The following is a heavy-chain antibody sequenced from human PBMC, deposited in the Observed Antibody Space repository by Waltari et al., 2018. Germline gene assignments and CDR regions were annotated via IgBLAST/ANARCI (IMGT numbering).Heavy chain of an antibody. CDR1: GYTFTSYY. CDR2: INPSVGST. Sequence: QVQLVQSGAEVKKPGASVKVSCKASGYTFTSYYMHWVRQAPGQGLEWMGEINPSVGSTSYEQKFQGRGTMTRDTSTSTVYMELSSLRSEDTAVYYCARDLIAVAGHGENWFDPWGQGTLVTVSS. J-gene: IGHJ5*02. D-gene: IGHD6-19*01. V-gene: IGHV1-46*01. CDR3: ARDLIAVAGHGENWFDP.